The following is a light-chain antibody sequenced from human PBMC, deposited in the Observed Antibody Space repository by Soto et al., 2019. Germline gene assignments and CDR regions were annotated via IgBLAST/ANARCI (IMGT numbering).Light chain of an antibody. CDR1: QSVSSY. V-gene: IGKV3-11*01. CDR2: DAS. J-gene: IGKJ1*01. Sequence: EIVLTQSPATLSLSPGERATLSCRASQSVSSYLAWYQQKPGQAPRLLIYDASNRATGIPARFSGSGSGTDFTLTISSLEHEDFAVYYCQQRSNWPPWTFGQGTKVAIK. CDR3: QQRSNWPPWT.